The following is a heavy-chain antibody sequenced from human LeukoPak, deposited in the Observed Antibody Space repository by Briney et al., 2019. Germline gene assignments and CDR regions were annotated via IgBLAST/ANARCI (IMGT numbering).Heavy chain of an antibody. CDR1: GFTISNYW. J-gene: IGHJ4*02. Sequence: GGSLRLSCAASGFTISNYWMSWVRQAPGKGLEWVANINQDGSEKYDVDSAKGRFTISRDNAKNSLYLQMNSLRVEDTAMYYCARVGGGDGSGWSTTDYWGQGTRVTISS. V-gene: IGHV3-7*01. D-gene: IGHD6-19*01. CDR3: ARVGGGDGSGWSTTDY. CDR2: INQDGSEK.